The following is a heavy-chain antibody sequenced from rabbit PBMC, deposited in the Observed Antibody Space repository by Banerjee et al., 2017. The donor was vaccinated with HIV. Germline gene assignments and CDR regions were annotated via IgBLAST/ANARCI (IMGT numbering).Heavy chain of an antibody. CDR2: INTNSGNT. D-gene: IGHD1-1*01. V-gene: IGHV1S45*01. Sequence: QEQLEESGGDLVKPGRSLTLTCTASGFSFSDKYVMCWVRQAPGKGLEWIGCINTNSGNTVYASWAKGRFTISKTSSTTVTLQMTSLTVADTATYLCAGSLVDNANLWGPGTLVTVS. J-gene: IGHJ4*01. CDR1: GFSFSDKYV. CDR3: AGSLVDNANL.